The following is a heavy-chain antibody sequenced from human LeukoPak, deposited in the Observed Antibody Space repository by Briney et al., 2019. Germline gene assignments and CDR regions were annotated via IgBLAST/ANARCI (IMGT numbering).Heavy chain of an antibody. D-gene: IGHD1-26*01. J-gene: IGHJ6*02. V-gene: IGHV3-21*01. CDR1: GFTFSSYS. CDR2: ISSSSSYI. CDR3: ARFIVGDYYYYYGMDV. Sequence: GGSLRLSCAASGFTFSSYSMNWVRQAPGKGLEWVSSISSSSSYIYYADSVKGRFAISRDNAKNSLYLQMNSLRAEDTAVYYCARFIVGDYYYYYGMDVWGQGTTVTASS.